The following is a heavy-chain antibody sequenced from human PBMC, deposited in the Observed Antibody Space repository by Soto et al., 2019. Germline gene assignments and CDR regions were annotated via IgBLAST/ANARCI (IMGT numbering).Heavy chain of an antibody. D-gene: IGHD2-15*01. CDR3: AREGTKGYCSGGSCYSTYYFDY. V-gene: IGHV4-61*01. CDR2: IYYSGST. CDR1: GVSVSSGSYY. Sequence: SETLSLTCTVSGVSVSSGSYYWSWTRQPPGKGLEWIGYIYYSGSTNYNPSLKSRVTISVDTSKNQFSLKLSSVTAADTAVYYCAREGTKGYCSGGSCYSTYYFDYWGQGTLVTVSS. J-gene: IGHJ4*02.